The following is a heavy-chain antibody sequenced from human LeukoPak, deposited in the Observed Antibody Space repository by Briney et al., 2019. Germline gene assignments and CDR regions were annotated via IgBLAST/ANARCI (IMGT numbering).Heavy chain of an antibody. V-gene: IGHV3-33*06. CDR3: AKSRDRGGYILHF. D-gene: IGHD5-24*01. CDR1: GFTFSRLG. J-gene: IGHJ4*02. CDR2: IWEDGSEK. Sequence: PGGSLRLSCAASGFTFSRLGMRWVRQAPGKGLEWVANIWEDGSEKLYTDSVRGRFTISRDNAKNMLYLQMNSLRDEDTAVYYCAKSRDRGGYILHFWGQGTLVPVSS.